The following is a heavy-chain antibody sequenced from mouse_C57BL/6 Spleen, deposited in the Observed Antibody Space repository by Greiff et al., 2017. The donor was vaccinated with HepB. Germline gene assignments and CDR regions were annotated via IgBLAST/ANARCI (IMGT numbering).Heavy chain of an antibody. Sequence: QVQLKQSGAELARPGASVKLSCKASGYTFTSYGISWVKQRTGQGLEWIGEIYPRSGNTYYNEKFKGKATLTAYKSSSTAYMELRSLTSEDSAVYFCARYITTVVGTGYFDVWGTGTTVTVSS. CDR1: GYTFTSYG. J-gene: IGHJ1*03. CDR3: ARYITTVVGTGYFDV. CDR2: IYPRSGNT. D-gene: IGHD1-1*01. V-gene: IGHV1-81*01.